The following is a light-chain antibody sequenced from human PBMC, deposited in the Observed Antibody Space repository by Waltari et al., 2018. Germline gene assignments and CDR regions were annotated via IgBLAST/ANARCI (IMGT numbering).Light chain of an antibody. CDR1: SGSVSSTSY. CDR3: VLYMGSGIWV. V-gene: IGLV8-61*01. Sequence: HTVVTQEPSLSVSPGGTVTLTCALRSGSVSSTSYASWYQQTPGQAPRTLVYKINNRSSGVPDRFSGSMLGNKAALTITGAQAEDESDYYCVLYMGSGIWVFGGGTKLTVL. CDR2: KIN. J-gene: IGLJ3*02.